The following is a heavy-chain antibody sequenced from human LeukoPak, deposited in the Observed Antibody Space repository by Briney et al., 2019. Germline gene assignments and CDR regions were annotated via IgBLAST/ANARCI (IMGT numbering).Heavy chain of an antibody. CDR2: ISYDGSSE. Sequence: GGSLRLSCAASGFTFSSYGMHWVRQAPGKGLQWVAVISYDGSSEYYADSVKGRFIISRDNSKNTLNLQVNSLRAEDTAVYYCAKDSDIAVAGTDDAFDLWGQGTMVTVSS. CDR3: AKDSDIAVAGTDDAFDL. CDR1: GFTFSSYG. V-gene: IGHV3-30*18. J-gene: IGHJ3*01. D-gene: IGHD6-19*01.